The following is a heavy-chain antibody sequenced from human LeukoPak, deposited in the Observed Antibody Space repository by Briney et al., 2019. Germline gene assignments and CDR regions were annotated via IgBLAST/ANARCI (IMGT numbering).Heavy chain of an antibody. Sequence: PGGSLRLSCAASGFTFSSYSMNWVRQAPGKGLESVSVIYIDGSTYYADSVKGRFTISRDNSKNTLNLQMNSLRAEDTAVYYCTGAMVRGGTAEFDYWGRGTLVTVSS. J-gene: IGHJ4*02. CDR1: GFTFSSYS. D-gene: IGHD3-10*01. CDR2: IYIDGST. CDR3: TGAMVRGGTAEFDY. V-gene: IGHV3-53*01.